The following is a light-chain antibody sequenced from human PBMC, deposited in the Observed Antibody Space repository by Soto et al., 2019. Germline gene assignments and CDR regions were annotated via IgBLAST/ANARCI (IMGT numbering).Light chain of an antibody. Sequence: EIVMTQSPATLSVSPGERATLSYLASQSVSSNLAWYQQKPGQAPRLLIYGASSRATGIPDRFSGSGSGTDFTLTISRLEPEDFAVYYCQQYGSSTGTFGQGTKVDIK. CDR3: QQYGSSTGT. CDR1: QSVSSN. CDR2: GAS. J-gene: IGKJ1*01. V-gene: IGKV3-20*01.